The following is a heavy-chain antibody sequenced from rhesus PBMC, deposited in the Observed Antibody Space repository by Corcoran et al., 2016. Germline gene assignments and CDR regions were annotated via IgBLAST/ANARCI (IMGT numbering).Heavy chain of an antibody. CDR1: GGSISSNY. CDR3: ARGTGYSGSWNFFDY. CDR2: ISGSGGST. J-gene: IGHJ4*01. V-gene: IGHV4-173*01. Sequence: QLQLQESGPGLVKPSETLSLTCAVSGGSISSNYWSWIRQPPGKGLEWIGRISGSGGSTDYNPSLKSRVTISPDTSKNHFSLKLSSVTAADTAVYYCARGTGYSGSWNFFDYWGQGVLVTVSS. D-gene: IGHD6-25*01.